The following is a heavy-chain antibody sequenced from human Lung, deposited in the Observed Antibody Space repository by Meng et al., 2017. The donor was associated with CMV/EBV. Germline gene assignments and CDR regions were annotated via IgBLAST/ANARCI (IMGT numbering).Heavy chain of an antibody. Sequence: SSVXVSXKGSGCTFISYTIRWVRQAPGQGLEWMGRIIPILGIANYAQKFQGRVTITADKSTSTAYMDLSSLRYEDTAVYYCARDSSEDSSPGDYYYYGMDVWXQGTXVTVSS. D-gene: IGHD3-22*01. CDR2: IIPILGIA. J-gene: IGHJ6*02. CDR3: ARDSSEDSSPGDYYYYGMDV. CDR1: GCTFISYT. V-gene: IGHV1-69*04.